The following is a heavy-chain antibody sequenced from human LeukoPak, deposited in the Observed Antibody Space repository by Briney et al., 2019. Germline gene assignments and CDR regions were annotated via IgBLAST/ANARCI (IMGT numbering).Heavy chain of an antibody. D-gene: IGHD1-7*01. Sequence: PSETLSLTCTVSGGSISSSSYYWGWIRQPPGKGLEWIGYIYYSGSTNYNPSLKSRVTISVDRSKNQFSLKLSSVTAADTAVYYCARGNYVLPWFDPWGQGTLVTVSS. CDR3: ARGNYVLPWFDP. CDR1: GGSISSSSYY. J-gene: IGHJ5*02. CDR2: IYYSGST. V-gene: IGHV4-61*05.